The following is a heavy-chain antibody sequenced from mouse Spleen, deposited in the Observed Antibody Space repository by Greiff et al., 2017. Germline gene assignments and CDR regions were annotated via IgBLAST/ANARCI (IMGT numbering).Heavy chain of an antibody. V-gene: IGHV1-69*01. CDR2: IDPSDSYT. CDR1: GYTFTSYW. J-gene: IGHJ2*01. D-gene: IGHD1-1*01. CDR3: ARSFITTAYFDY. Sequence: VQLQQSGAELVMPGASVKLSCKASGYTFTSYWMHWVKQRPGQGLEWIGEIDPSDSYTNYNQKFKGKATLTVDKSSSTAYMQLSSLTSEDSAVYYCARSFITTAYFDYWGQGTTLTVSS.